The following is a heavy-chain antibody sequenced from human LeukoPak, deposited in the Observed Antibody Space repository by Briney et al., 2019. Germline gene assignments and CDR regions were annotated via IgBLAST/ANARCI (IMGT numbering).Heavy chain of an antibody. V-gene: IGHV3-23*01. CDR3: ATARYYYYYYYMDV. CDR2: STTGGST. Sequence: STTGGSTYYADSVKGRFTISRDNSKDTLYLQMNSLRAEDTAVYYCATARYYYYYYYMDVWGKGTTVTVSS. J-gene: IGHJ6*03.